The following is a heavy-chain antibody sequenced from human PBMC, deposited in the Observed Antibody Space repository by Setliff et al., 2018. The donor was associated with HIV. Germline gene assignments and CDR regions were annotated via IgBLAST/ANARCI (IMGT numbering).Heavy chain of an antibody. D-gene: IGHD3-16*01. CDR3: ARRLGATVFYYFDY. Sequence: SETLSLTCTVSGGSISRHFWSWIRQPPGKGLEWIGTVSYSGSTNYNPSLKSRVTISVDTSENQFSLKLSSVTAADTAVYYCARRLGATVFYYFDYWGQGTLVTVSS. V-gene: IGHV4-59*11. CDR2: VSYSGST. J-gene: IGHJ4*02. CDR1: GGSISRHF.